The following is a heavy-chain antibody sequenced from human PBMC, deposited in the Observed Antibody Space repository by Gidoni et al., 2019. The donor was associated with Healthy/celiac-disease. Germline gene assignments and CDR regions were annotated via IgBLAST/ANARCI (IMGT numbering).Heavy chain of an antibody. V-gene: IGHV4-30-4*01. CDR3: ARDDPLYCSGGSCSYGAWYFDL. D-gene: IGHD2-15*01. Sequence: QVQLQESGPGLVKPSQTLSLTCTVSGGSINSGDYYWRWIRQPPGKGLEWIGYIYYSGSTYYNPSLKSRVTISVDTSKNQFALKLSSVTAADTAVYYCARDDPLYCSGGSCSYGAWYFDLWGRGTLVTVSS. CDR1: GGSINSGDYY. CDR2: IYYSGST. J-gene: IGHJ2*01.